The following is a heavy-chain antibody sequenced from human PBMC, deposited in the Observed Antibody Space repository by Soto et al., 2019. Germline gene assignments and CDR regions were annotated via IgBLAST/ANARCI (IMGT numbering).Heavy chain of an antibody. Sequence: QVQLQESGPGLVKPSQTLSLTCTVSGGSISSGGYYWSWIRQHPGKGLEWIGYIYSSGSTYYNPSPRSRVTISVETSKNQFALKLGSVPAADTAVYYCARGPDSSHWYFDLWGRGAPVTVS. V-gene: IGHV4-31*03. CDR2: IYSSGST. CDR3: ARGPDSSHWYFDL. J-gene: IGHJ2*01. CDR1: GGSISSGGYY. D-gene: IGHD2-21*02.